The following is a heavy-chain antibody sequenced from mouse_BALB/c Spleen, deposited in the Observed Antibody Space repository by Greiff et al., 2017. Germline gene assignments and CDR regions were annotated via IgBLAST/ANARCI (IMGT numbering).Heavy chain of an antibody. CDR1: GFTFSSYA. D-gene: IGHD1-2*01. CDR2: ISSGGST. V-gene: IGHV5-6-5*01. CDR3: ASYYGYSWFAY. Sequence: EVHLVESGGGLVKPGGSLKLSCAASGFTFSSYAMSWVRQTPEKRLEWVASISSGGSTYYPDSVKGRFTISRDNARNILYLQMSSLRSEDTAMYYCASYYGYSWFAYWGQGTLVTVSA. J-gene: IGHJ3*01.